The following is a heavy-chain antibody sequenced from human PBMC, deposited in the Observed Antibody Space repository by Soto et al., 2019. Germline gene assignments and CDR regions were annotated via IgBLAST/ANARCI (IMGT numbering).Heavy chain of an antibody. CDR3: ARDDASAYGDYRGADAFDI. CDR1: GFTFSSYA. D-gene: IGHD4-17*01. CDR2: ISYDGSNK. J-gene: IGHJ3*02. Sequence: GSLRLSCAASGFTFSSYAMHWVRQAPGKGLEWVAVISYDGSNKYYADSVKGRFTISRDNSKNTLYLQMNSLRAEDTAVYYCARDDASAYGDYRGADAFDIWGQGTMVTVSS. V-gene: IGHV3-30-3*01.